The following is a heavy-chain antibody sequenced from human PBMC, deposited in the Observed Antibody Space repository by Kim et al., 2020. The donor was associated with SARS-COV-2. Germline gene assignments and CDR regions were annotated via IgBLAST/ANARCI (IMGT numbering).Heavy chain of an antibody. J-gene: IGHJ6*02. Sequence: ESVKGRFTVSRDNANKSLYLQMNSLRVADTALYYCARAYYPHYYYYGVDVWGQGTTVTVSS. D-gene: IGHD1-26*01. V-gene: IGHV3-20*03. CDR3: ARAYYPHYYYYGVDV.